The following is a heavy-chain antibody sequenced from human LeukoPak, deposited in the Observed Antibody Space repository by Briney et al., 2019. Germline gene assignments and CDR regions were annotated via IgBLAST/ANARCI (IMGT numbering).Heavy chain of an antibody. CDR1: GGSFSGYY. V-gene: IGHV4-34*01. J-gene: IGHJ4*02. Sequence: SETLSLTCALYGGSFSGYYWSWIRQPPGKGLECIGEINHSGSTNYNPSRKSRVTISVDTSKNQFSLKLSSVTAADTAVYYCASLSSGWYGDFDYWGQGTLVTVSS. CDR2: INHSGST. D-gene: IGHD6-19*01. CDR3: ASLSSGWYGDFDY.